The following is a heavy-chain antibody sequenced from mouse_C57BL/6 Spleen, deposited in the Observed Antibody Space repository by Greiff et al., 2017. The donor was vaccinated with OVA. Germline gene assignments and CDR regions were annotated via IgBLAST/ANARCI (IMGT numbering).Heavy chain of an antibody. J-gene: IGHJ1*03. V-gene: IGHV1-55*01. Sequence: QVQLQQPGAELVKPGASVKMSGKASGYTFTSYWITWVKQRPGQGLEWIGEIYPGSGSTNYNEKFKSKATLTVDTSSSTAYMQLSSLTSEDSAVYYCARSGDSNYVNWYFDVWGTGTTVTVSS. CDR1: GYTFTSYW. CDR3: ARSGDSNYVNWYFDV. CDR2: IYPGSGST. D-gene: IGHD2-5*01.